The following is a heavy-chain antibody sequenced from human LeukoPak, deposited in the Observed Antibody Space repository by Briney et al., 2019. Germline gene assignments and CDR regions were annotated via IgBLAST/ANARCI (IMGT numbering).Heavy chain of an antibody. Sequence: PSETLSLTCTVSGDSITSSYWTWMRLPPGKGLEWIGYIFYTGYTNYNPSLKSRVTISMDISKNQVSLHLNSVTTADTAVYYCARAPIGSADHWGPGAQVTVSS. D-gene: IGHD1-1*01. V-gene: IGHV4-59*13. CDR1: GDSITSSY. J-gene: IGHJ4*02. CDR2: IFYTGYT. CDR3: ARAPIGSADH.